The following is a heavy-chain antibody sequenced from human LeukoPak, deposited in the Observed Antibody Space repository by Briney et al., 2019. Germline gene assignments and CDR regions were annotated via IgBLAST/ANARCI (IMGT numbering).Heavy chain of an antibody. D-gene: IGHD5-18*01. V-gene: IGHV4-39*07. CDR3: ARVRGGGYSYGYWYFDY. CDR2: IYYSGST. CDR1: GGSISSSSYY. J-gene: IGHJ4*02. Sequence: PSETLSLTCTVSGGSISSSSYYWGWIRQPPGKGLEWIGSIYYSGSTYYNPSLKSRVTISVDTSKNQFSLKLSSVTAADTAVYYCARVRGGGYSYGYWYFDYWGQGTLVTVSS.